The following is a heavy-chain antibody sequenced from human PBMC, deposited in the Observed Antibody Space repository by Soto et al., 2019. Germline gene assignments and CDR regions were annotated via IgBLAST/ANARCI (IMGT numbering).Heavy chain of an antibody. D-gene: IGHD3-3*01. Sequence: SETLSLTCAVYGGSFSGYYWSWIRQPPGKGLEWIGEINHSGSTNYNPSLKSRVTISVDTSKNQFSLKLSSVTAADTAVYYCARGLFGIIDFWSGYYTGSPYYFDYWGQGTLVTVSS. V-gene: IGHV4-34*01. CDR2: INHSGST. CDR3: ARGLFGIIDFWSGYYTGSPYYFDY. CDR1: GGSFSGYY. J-gene: IGHJ4*02.